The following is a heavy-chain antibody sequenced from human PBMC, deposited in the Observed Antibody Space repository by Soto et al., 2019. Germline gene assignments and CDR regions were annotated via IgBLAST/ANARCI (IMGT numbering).Heavy chain of an antibody. CDR3: ARGPTVTTLFDY. D-gene: IGHD4-17*01. CDR2: INHSGST. CDR1: GGSFSGYY. V-gene: IGHV4-34*01. Sequence: QVQLQQWCAGLLKPSETLSLTCAVYGGSFSGYYWSWIRQPPGKGLEWIGEINHSGSTNYNPSLKSRVTISVDTSKNQFSLKLSSVTAADTAVYYCARGPTVTTLFDYWGQGTLVTVS. J-gene: IGHJ4*02.